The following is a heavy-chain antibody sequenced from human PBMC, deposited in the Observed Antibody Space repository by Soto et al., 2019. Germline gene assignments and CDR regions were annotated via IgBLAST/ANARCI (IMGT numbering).Heavy chain of an antibody. J-gene: IGHJ3*02. CDR1: GGSISSSSYY. Sequence: SETLSLTCTVSGGSISSSSYYWGWIRQPPGKGLEWIGSIYYSGSTYYNPSLKSRVTISVDTSKNQFSLKLSSVTAADTAVYYCARRLEHAGDAFDIWGQGTMVTVSS. D-gene: IGHD6-13*01. CDR3: ARRLEHAGDAFDI. V-gene: IGHV4-39*01. CDR2: IYYSGST.